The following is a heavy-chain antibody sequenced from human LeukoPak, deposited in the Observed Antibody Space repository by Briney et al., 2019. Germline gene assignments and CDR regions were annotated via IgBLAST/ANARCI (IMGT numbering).Heavy chain of an antibody. CDR1: GYTFTGYY. V-gene: IGHV1-2*02. J-gene: IGHJ6*03. Sequence: ASVKVSCKASGYTFTGYYMHWVRQAPGQGLEWMGWINPNSGGTTYAQKFQGRVTMTRDTSIRTAYMELSRLRSDDTAVYYCARLTGSYYYYYMDVWGKGTTVTVSS. D-gene: IGHD1-1*01. CDR3: ARLTGSYYYYYMDV. CDR2: INPNSGGT.